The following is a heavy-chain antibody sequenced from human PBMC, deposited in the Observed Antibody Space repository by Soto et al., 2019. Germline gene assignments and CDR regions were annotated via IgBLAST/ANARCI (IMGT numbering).Heavy chain of an antibody. CDR3: ARDGIVVVPAAPYYYYYGMDV. CDR2: IKQDGSEK. V-gene: IGHV3-7*03. J-gene: IGHJ6*02. CDR1: GFTFSSYW. D-gene: IGHD2-2*01. Sequence: PGASLRLSCAASGFTFSSYWMSWVRQAPGKGQEWVANIKQDGSEKYYVDSVKGRFTISRDNAKNSLYLQMNSLRAEDTAVYYCARDGIVVVPAAPYYYYYGMDVWGQGTTVTVCS.